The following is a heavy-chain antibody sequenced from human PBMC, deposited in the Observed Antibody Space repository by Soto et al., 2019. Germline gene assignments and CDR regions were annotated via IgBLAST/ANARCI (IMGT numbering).Heavy chain of an antibody. CDR2: ISAYNGNT. V-gene: IGHV1-18*01. J-gene: IGHJ6*02. CDR3: ARDMAAAGTFYYGMAV. CDR1: GYTFTSYG. D-gene: IGHD6-13*01. Sequence: ASVKVSCKASGYTFTSYGISWVRQAPGQGLEWMGWISAYNGNTNYAQKLQGRVAMTTDTSTSTAYMELRSLRSDDTAVYYCARDMAAAGTFYYGMAVWGQGTTVTVSS.